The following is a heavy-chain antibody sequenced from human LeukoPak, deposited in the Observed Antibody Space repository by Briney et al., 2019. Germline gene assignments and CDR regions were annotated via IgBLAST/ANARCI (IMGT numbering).Heavy chain of an antibody. J-gene: IGHJ6*03. CDR3: ARTSGWHYYYYYYMDV. D-gene: IGHD6-19*01. V-gene: IGHV1-18*01. CDR2: ISAYNGNT. CDR1: GYTFTSYG. Sequence: ASVKVSCKASGYTFTSYGISWVRQAPGQGLEWMGWISAYNGNTNYAQKLQGRVTITTDTSTNTAYMGLRSLRSDDTAVYYCARTSGWHYYYYYYMDVWGKGTTVTVSS.